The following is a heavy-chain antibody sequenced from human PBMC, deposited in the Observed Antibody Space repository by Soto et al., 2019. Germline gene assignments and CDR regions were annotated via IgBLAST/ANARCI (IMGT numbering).Heavy chain of an antibody. CDR2: ITPISGTT. CDR3: ARAGT. CDR1: GGTFRSYA. V-gene: IGHV1-69*01. J-gene: IGHJ5*02. Sequence: QVQLVQSGAEVKKPGSSMKVPCKVSGGTFRSYAINWVRQAPGQGLEWMGGITPISGTTNYAQKFQGRVTITADESTSTAYMDLSSLRYDDTAVYYCARAGTWGQGSPVTVSS.